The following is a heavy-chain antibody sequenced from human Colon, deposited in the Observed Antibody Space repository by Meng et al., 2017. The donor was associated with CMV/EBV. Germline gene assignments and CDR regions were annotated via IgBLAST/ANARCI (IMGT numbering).Heavy chain of an antibody. CDR2: INQVGSKE. CDR3: ARATGCGHCDY. V-gene: IGHV3-7*01. J-gene: IGHJ4*02. CDR1: GFTFNNYW. D-gene: IGHD1-14*01. Sequence: GESLKISCAASGFTFNNYWMTWVRKAPGKGLEWVALINQVGSKEYYVDSVKGRFTISRDNAKNSLFLQLDSLRPEDTAVYFCARATGCGHCDYWGQGTLVTVSS.